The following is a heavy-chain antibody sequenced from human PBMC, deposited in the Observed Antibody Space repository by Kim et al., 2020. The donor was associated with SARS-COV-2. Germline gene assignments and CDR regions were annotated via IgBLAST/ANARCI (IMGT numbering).Heavy chain of an antibody. V-gene: IGHV1-3*01. D-gene: IGHD3-10*01. CDR2: INGGNVNT. CDR3: AREGSGSYYWLDP. Sequence: ASVKVSCKASGYTFDTFSLYWLRQAPGQRFEWMGWINGGNVNTRYSQNFQGRVIFTRDTSATTAYMELTSLTFTDTAVYYCAREGSGSYYWLDPWGQGTL. J-gene: IGHJ5*02. CDR1: GYTFDTFS.